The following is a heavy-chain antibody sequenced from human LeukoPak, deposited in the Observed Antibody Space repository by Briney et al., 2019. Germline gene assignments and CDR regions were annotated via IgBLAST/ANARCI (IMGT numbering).Heavy chain of an antibody. Sequence: ASVKVSCKASGGTFSSYAISWVRQAPGQGLEWMGGIIPIFGTANYAQKFQGRVTITADESTSTAYMELSSLRSEDTAVYYCARGYYDSSGGNWFDPWGQGTLVTVSS. CDR2: IIPIFGTA. D-gene: IGHD3-22*01. CDR3: ARGYYDSSGGNWFDP. CDR1: GGTFSSYA. J-gene: IGHJ5*02. V-gene: IGHV1-69*13.